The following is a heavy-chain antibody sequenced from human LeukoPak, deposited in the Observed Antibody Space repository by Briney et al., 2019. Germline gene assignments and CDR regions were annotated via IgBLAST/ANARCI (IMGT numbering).Heavy chain of an antibody. CDR3: ARDSRAVGDAFDI. V-gene: IGHV3-21*01. Sequence: PGGSLRLSCAASGFTFSSYSIHWVRQAPGKGLEWVSSISTGSSYIYYADSVKGRFTISRDNAKNSLHLQMNSLRVEDTAVYYCARDSRAVGDAFDIWGQGTMDTVSS. D-gene: IGHD3-16*01. CDR2: ISTGSSYI. CDR1: GFTFSSYS. J-gene: IGHJ3*02.